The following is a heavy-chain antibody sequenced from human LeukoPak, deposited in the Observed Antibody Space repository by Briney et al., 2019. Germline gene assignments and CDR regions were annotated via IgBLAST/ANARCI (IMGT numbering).Heavy chain of an antibody. CDR3: AKGRREQPFDY. CDR2: NSASGGTT. D-gene: IGHD1-26*01. J-gene: IGHJ4*02. Sequence: PGGSLRLSCAASGFIFSSYAMSWVRQAPGMGLEWVSANSASGGTTFYADSVKGRFTISRDNSKNTLYLQMNSLRAEDTAVYYCAKGRREQPFDYWGQGTLVTVSS. CDR1: GFIFSSYA. V-gene: IGHV3-23*01.